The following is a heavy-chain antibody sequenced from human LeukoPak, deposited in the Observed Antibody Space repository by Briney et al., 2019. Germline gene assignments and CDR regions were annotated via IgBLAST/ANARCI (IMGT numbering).Heavy chain of an antibody. CDR2: ITSSSST. D-gene: IGHD3-3*01. Sequence: GGSLRLSCAASGFTLSSYSVNWVRQAPGKGLELVSSITSSSSTYYSDSVKGRFTISRDNAKNSLYLQMNSLRVEDTAVYYCARVGFYDFWSGINFFDYWGQGTLVTVSS. CDR1: GFTLSSYS. J-gene: IGHJ4*02. CDR3: ARVGFYDFWSGINFFDY. V-gene: IGHV3-21*01.